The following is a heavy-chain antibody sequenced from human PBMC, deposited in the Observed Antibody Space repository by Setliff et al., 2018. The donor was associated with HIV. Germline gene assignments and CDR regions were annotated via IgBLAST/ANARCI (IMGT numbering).Heavy chain of an antibody. J-gene: IGHJ1*01. Sequence: PGGSLRLSCAASGFTFSSYAMSWVRQAPGKGLEWVSAISSGGGGTYDADSVKGRFTISRDNSKNTLYLQMNSLRAEDTAVYYCAKDPYGGKGYFQYWGQGTVVTVSS. CDR1: GFTFSSYA. CDR3: AKDPYGGKGYFQY. D-gene: IGHD4-17*01. V-gene: IGHV3-23*01. CDR2: ISSGGGGT.